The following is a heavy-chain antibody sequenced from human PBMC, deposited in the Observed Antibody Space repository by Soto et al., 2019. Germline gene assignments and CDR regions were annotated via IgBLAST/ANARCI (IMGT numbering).Heavy chain of an antibody. Sequence: EVQLVESGGGLVQPGGSLRLSCAASGFTFSSYDMNWVRQAPGKGLEWVSYISSSSTIYYADSVKGRFTISRENAKNSLYLQMNSLRAEDTAVYYCAGHGGQWLNWFDPWGQGILVTVSS. V-gene: IGHV3-48*01. CDR3: AGHGGQWLNWFDP. CDR2: ISSSSTI. D-gene: IGHD6-19*01. J-gene: IGHJ5*02. CDR1: GFTFSSYD.